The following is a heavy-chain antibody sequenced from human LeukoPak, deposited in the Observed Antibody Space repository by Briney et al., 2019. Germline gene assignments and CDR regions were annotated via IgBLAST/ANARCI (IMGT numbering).Heavy chain of an antibody. CDR3: VRGGIVGTTARIPLFDY. CDR2: IYYSGST. CDR1: GGSISSYY. V-gene: IGHV4-59*01. D-gene: IGHD1-26*01. Sequence: SQTLSLTCTVSGGSISSYYWSWVRQPPGKGLEWIGYIYYSGSTNYNPSLKSRVTMSVDTSKNQFSLKLSSVTAADTAVYYCVRGGIVGTTARIPLFDYWGQGTLVTVSS. J-gene: IGHJ4*02.